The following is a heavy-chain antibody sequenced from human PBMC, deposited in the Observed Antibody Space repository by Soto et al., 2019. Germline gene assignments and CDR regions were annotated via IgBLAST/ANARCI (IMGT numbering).Heavy chain of an antibody. CDR2: IYYTGST. J-gene: IGHJ4*02. CDR3: ARGRSHYYIGY. Sequence: PSETLSLTCTVSGGSISSDYWSWIRQPPGKGLEWIGYIYYTGSTNYNPSLKSRVTISVDTSKNHFSLKLSSVSAADTAVYYCARGRSHYYIGYWGQGTLVTVSS. CDR1: GGSISSDY. D-gene: IGHD2-15*01. V-gene: IGHV4-59*08.